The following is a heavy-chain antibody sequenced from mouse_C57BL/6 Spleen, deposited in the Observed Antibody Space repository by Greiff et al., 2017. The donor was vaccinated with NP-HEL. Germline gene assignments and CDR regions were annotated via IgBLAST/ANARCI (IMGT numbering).Heavy chain of an antibody. CDR2: INPGSGGT. CDR1: GYAFTNYL. D-gene: IGHD1-1*01. CDR3: ARWGLITTVVEGYYYAMDY. Sequence: QVQQSGAELVRPGTSVKVSCKASGYAFTNYLIEWVKQRPGQGLEWIGVINPGSGGTNYNEQFKGKATLTADKSSSNAYMQLRSLTSEDSAVYFCARWGLITTVVEGYYYAMDYWGQGTSVTVSS. J-gene: IGHJ4*01. V-gene: IGHV1-54*01.